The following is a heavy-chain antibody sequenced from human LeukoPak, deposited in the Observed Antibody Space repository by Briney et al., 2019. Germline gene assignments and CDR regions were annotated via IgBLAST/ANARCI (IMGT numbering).Heavy chain of an antibody. D-gene: IGHD2-2*01. CDR2: ISTYNGNK. J-gene: IGHJ4*02. V-gene: IGHV1-18*04. CDR1: GYTFTSYE. CDR3: ARDSLVVPLDCHEY. Sequence: GSVKVSCKASGYTFTSYEINWVRQAPGQGLEWVGCISTYNGNKYYAHTLQGRVTITTDTSTSTAYMELRSLRSDDTAVYYCARDSLVVPLDCHEYWGQGTLVNVP.